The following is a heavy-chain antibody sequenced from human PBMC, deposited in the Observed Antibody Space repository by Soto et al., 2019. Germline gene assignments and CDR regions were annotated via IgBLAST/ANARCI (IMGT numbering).Heavy chain of an antibody. Sequence: SETLSLTCTVSGGSVSSGSYYWSWIRQPPGKGLEWIGYIYYSGSTNYNPSLKSRVTISVDTSKNQFSLKLSSVTAADTAVYYCARLSIPTTVTTRFLGYYYYYYMDVWGKGTTVTVSS. V-gene: IGHV4-61*01. CDR2: IYYSGST. D-gene: IGHD4-17*01. CDR1: GGSVSSGSYY. CDR3: ARLSIPTTVTTRFLGYYYYYYMDV. J-gene: IGHJ6*03.